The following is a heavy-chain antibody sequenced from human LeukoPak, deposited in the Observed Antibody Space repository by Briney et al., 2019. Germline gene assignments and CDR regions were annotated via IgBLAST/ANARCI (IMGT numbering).Heavy chain of an antibody. V-gene: IGHV1-2*02. CDR1: GYMFTGYY. CDR3: ARGYCSGDCFTLFDY. CDR2: INPNSGGT. Sequence: ASVKVSCKASGYMFTGYYMHWVRQAPGQGLEWMGWINPNSGGTNHAQTFQGRVTMTRDTSISTAYTELSSLRSDDTAVYYCARGYCSGDCFTLFDYWGQGTLVTVSS. J-gene: IGHJ4*02. D-gene: IGHD2-21*02.